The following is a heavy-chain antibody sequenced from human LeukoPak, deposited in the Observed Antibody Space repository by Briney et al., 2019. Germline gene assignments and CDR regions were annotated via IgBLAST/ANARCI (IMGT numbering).Heavy chain of an antibody. J-gene: IGHJ4*02. CDR1: GFTFSSYV. CDR3: AKIPVGAAPDYFDY. D-gene: IGHD6-6*01. Sequence: PGRSLRLSCAASGFTFSSYVMHWVRQAPGKGLEWVAVISYDGSNKYYADSVKGRFTISRDNSKNTLYLQMNSLRAEDTAVYYCAKIPVGAAPDYFDYWGQGTLVTVSS. CDR2: ISYDGSNK. V-gene: IGHV3-30*18.